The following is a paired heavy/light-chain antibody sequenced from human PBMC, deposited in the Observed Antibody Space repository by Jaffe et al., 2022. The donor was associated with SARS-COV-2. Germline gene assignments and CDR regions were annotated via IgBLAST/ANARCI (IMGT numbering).Heavy chain of an antibody. D-gene: IGHD5-12*01. CDR1: GGSISSGDYY. CDR3: ARNRGGYDYYFDY. Sequence: QVQLQESGPGLVKPSQTLSLTCTVSGGSISSGDYYWSWIRQPPGKGLEWIGYIYYSGSTYYNPSLKSRVTISVDTSKNQFSLKLSSVTAADTAVYYCARNRGGYDYYFDYWGQGTLVTVSS. CDR2: IYYSGST. J-gene: IGHJ4*02. V-gene: IGHV4-30-4*01.
Light chain of an antibody. J-gene: IGKJ3*01. CDR3: QQYNSYWVT. CDR1: QSISSW. CDR2: KAS. V-gene: IGKV1-5*03. Sequence: DIQMTQSPSTLSASVGDRVTITCRASQSISSWLAWYQQKPGKAPKLLIYKASSLESGVPSRFSGSGSGTEFTLTISSLQPDDFATYYCQQYNSYWVTFGPGTKVDIK.